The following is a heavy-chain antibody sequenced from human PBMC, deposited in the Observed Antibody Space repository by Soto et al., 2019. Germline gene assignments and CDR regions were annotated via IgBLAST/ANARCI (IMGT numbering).Heavy chain of an antibody. Sequence: PSETLSLTCTVSGGSISSYYWSWIRQPPGKGLEWIGYIYYSGSTNHNPSLKSRVTISVDTSKNQFSLKLSSVTAADTAVYYCARSGIAARPHYWGQGTLVTVSS. CDR2: IYYSGST. D-gene: IGHD6-6*01. J-gene: IGHJ4*02. V-gene: IGHV4-59*01. CDR3: ARSGIAARPHY. CDR1: GGSISSYY.